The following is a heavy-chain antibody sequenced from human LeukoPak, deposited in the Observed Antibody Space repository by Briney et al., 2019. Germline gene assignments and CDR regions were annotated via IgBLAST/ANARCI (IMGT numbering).Heavy chain of an antibody. D-gene: IGHD6-6*01. Sequence: GGSLRLSCAASGFTFSSYSMSWVRQAPGKGLQWVSYIAGSTIYYAYSVKGRFTISRDNARNSPYLQMNSLRDDDTAVYYCARDRDSSFDYWGQGTLVTVSS. CDR2: IAGSTI. V-gene: IGHV3-48*02. CDR1: GFTFSSYS. J-gene: IGHJ4*02. CDR3: ARDRDSSFDY.